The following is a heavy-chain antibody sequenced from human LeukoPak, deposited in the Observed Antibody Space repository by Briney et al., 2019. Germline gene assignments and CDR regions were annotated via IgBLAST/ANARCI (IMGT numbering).Heavy chain of an antibody. Sequence: ASVKVSCKASGYTFTGYYMHWVRQAPGQGLEWMGRINPNSGGTNYAQKFQGRVTMTRDTSISTAYMELSRPRSDDTAVYYCARHHLRAYYFDYWGQGTLVTVSS. D-gene: IGHD1-14*01. CDR2: INPNSGGT. J-gene: IGHJ4*02. V-gene: IGHV1-2*06. CDR1: GYTFTGYY. CDR3: ARHHLRAYYFDY.